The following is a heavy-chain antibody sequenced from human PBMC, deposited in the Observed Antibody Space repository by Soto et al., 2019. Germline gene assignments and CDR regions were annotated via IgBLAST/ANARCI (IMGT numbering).Heavy chain of an antibody. Sequence: PGGSPMIHWKGPGCRLAGYWITRGRETPGKGLEWMGRIDSRDSQTYYSPPLRAHVPIPATKSITTVFLQGSSLRASDTAMSYCAREIYYSDTGPDFQYYFDSWGQGTPVTVSS. J-gene: IGHJ4*02. CDR1: GCRLAGYW. V-gene: IGHV5-10-1*01. CDR2: IDSRDSQT. CDR3: AREIYYSDTGPDFQYYFDS. D-gene: IGHD3-22*01.